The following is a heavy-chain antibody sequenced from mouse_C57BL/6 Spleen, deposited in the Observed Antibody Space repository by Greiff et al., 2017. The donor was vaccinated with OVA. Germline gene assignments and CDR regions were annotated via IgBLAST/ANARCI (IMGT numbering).Heavy chain of an antibody. J-gene: IGHJ1*03. CDR2: IYPGSGNT. CDR1: GYTFTDYY. CDR3: ARSRYYDYDWYFDV. D-gene: IGHD2-4*01. V-gene: IGHV1-76*01. Sequence: QVHVKQSGAELVRPGASVKLSCKASGYTFTDYYINWVKQRPGQGLEWIARIYPGSGNTYYNEKFKGKATLTAEKSSSTAYMQLSSLTSEDSAVYFCARSRYYDYDWYFDVWGTGTTVTVSS.